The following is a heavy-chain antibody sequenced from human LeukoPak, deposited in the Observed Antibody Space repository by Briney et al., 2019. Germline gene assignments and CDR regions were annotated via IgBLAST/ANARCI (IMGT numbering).Heavy chain of an antibody. CDR1: GFTFSSYG. Sequence: PGGSLRLSCAASGFTFSSYGMHWVRQAPGKGLEWVALIWYDGSNKYCADSVKGRLTISRDNSKNTLYLQMNSLRAEDTAVYYCAREGPRGNSRFDYWGQGTLVTVSS. D-gene: IGHD2/OR15-2a*01. CDR2: IWYDGSNK. CDR3: AREGPRGNSRFDY. J-gene: IGHJ4*02. V-gene: IGHV3-33*01.